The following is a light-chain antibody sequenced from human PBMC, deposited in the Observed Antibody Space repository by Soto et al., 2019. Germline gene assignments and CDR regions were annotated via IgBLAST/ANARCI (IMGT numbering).Light chain of an antibody. V-gene: IGKV1-5*01. CDR3: QQYNSFPLT. CDR1: QSISSW. CDR2: DAS. J-gene: IGKJ4*01. Sequence: DIQITQSPSTLSASVGYRVTITCRASQSISSWLTWYQQKPGKAPKVLIYDASSLGSGVPSRFSGSGSGTKFTLTISSLQPDDFATYYCQQYNSFPLTFGGGTKVDIK.